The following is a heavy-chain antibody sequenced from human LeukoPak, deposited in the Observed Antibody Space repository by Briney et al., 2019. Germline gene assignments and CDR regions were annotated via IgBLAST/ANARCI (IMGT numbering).Heavy chain of an antibody. V-gene: IGHV5-10-1*01. CDR1: GYSFTSYW. Sequence: GESLKISCKGTGYSFTSYWISWVRQMPGKGLEWMGRIDPSDSYTNYSPSFQGHVTISADKSISTAYLQWSSLKASDTAMYYCARIVVVPAAIGGWFDPWGQGTLVTVSS. CDR2: IDPSDSYT. D-gene: IGHD2-2*01. CDR3: ARIVVVPAAIGGWFDP. J-gene: IGHJ5*02.